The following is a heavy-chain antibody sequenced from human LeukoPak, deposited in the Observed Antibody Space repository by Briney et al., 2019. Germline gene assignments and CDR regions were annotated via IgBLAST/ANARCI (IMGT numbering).Heavy chain of an antibody. CDR1: GFTFSSYS. V-gene: IGHV3-53*01. CDR3: ARDRAEYSSSAYYYYYGMDV. D-gene: IGHD6-6*01. Sequence: GGSLRLSCAASGFTFSSYSMNWVRQAPGKGLEWVSVIYSGGSTYYADSVKGRFTISRDNSKNTLYLQMNSLRAEDTAVYYCARDRAEYSSSAYYYYYGMDVWGQGTTVTVSS. CDR2: IYSGGST. J-gene: IGHJ6*02.